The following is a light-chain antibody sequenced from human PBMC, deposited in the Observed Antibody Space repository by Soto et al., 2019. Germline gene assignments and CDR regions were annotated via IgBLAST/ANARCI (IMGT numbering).Light chain of an antibody. Sequence: QSALTQPASMSGSPGQSITISCTGTSSDVGGYNYVSWYQQHPGKAPKLMIYDVSNRPSGVSNRFSGSKSGNTASLTISGLQAGDGADYYCSSYTSSSTRGVFGGGTKLTVL. CDR2: DVS. V-gene: IGLV2-14*01. CDR1: SSDVGGYNY. J-gene: IGLJ2*01. CDR3: SSYTSSSTRGV.